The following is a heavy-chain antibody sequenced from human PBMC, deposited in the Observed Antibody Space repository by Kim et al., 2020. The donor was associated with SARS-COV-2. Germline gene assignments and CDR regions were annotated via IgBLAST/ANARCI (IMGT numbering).Heavy chain of an antibody. J-gene: IGHJ6*02. CDR3: VRGFSSSVGYGMDV. CDR2: IRNNANSYTA. CDR1: GFTFSDHY. Sequence: GGSLSLSCAASGFTFSDHYMDWVRQAPGKGLEWVGDIRNNANSYTAKYAASVKGRFTISRDDSKNSLYLQMNSLKTEDTALYYCVRGFSSSVGYGMDVWGQGTTVTVSS. V-gene: IGHV3-72*01. D-gene: IGHD6-6*01.